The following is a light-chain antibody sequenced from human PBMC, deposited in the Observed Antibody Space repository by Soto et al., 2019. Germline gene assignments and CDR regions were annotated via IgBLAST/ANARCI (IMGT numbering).Light chain of an antibody. Sequence: EIELTQSPATLSLSPGERATLSCRASQSVSSFLVWYQQKPGQAPRLLIYDAVNRATGIPARFSGSGSGTDFTLTISSLEPEDFAVYYCQQRSNWPWTFGQGTKWIS. CDR1: QSVSSF. J-gene: IGKJ1*01. CDR3: QQRSNWPWT. V-gene: IGKV3-11*01. CDR2: DAV.